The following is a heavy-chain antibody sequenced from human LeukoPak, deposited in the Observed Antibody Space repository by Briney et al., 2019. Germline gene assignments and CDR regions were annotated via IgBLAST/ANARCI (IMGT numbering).Heavy chain of an antibody. J-gene: IGHJ3*02. CDR2: IRFDGSNK. D-gene: IGHD2-2*03. Sequence: PGRSLRLSCAASGFTFSSYGMHWVRQAPGKGLEWVAFIRFDGSNKYYTDSVKGRFTISRDNSKNTLYLQMNSLRAEDTAVFYCAKDLSPGFVGYCSSSSCSDAFDIWGQGTMVTVSS. V-gene: IGHV3-30*02. CDR3: AKDLSPGFVGYCSSSSCSDAFDI. CDR1: GFTFSSYG.